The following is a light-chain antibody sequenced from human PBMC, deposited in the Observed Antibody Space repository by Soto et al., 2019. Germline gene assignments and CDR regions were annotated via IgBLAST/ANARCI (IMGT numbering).Light chain of an antibody. CDR1: ESISRDY. V-gene: IGKV3-11*01. Sequence: ELVLTQSPGTLSLSPGQRATLSCRASESISRDYFAWYQQKPGQAPRLLIYDASNRATGVPARFSGSGSGTDFTLTISSLEPEDFAIYYCQQRSNWPITFGQGTRLEIK. CDR2: DAS. J-gene: IGKJ5*01. CDR3: QQRSNWPIT.